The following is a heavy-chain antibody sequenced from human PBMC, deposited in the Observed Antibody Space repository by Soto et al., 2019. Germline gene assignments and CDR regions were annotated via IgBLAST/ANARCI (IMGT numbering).Heavy chain of an antibody. Sequence: GGSLRLSCAASGFTFSISDMHWVRQPTGQRPEWVSAIDTAGDTFYTDSVKGRFTISRDNAKNSFYLQMNSLTAGDTAMYFCARARTIWDDALDLWGQGTMVTVSS. CDR2: IDTAGDT. CDR3: ARARTIWDDALDL. V-gene: IGHV3-13*01. D-gene: IGHD3-3*01. J-gene: IGHJ3*01. CDR1: GFTFSISD.